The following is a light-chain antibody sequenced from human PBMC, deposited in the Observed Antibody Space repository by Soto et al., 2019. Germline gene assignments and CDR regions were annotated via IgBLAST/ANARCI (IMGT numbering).Light chain of an antibody. V-gene: IGKV3-20*01. CDR2: ATS. J-gene: IGKJ1*01. CDR1: QSISRTY. CDR3: QQYGRSGT. Sequence: ENVLTQSPGTLSLPPGERATLSCRASQSISRTYLAWYQQKPVQAPRLLIYATSSRATGIPDRFSGSGSGTDFTLTISRLEPEDFAVYYCQQYGRSGTFGQGTKVEIK.